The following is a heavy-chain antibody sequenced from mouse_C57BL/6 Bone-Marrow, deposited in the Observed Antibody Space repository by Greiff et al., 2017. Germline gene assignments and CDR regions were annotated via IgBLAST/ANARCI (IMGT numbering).Heavy chain of an antibody. CDR3: ARASLLRSFDY. CDR1: GYAFSSYW. J-gene: IGHJ2*01. V-gene: IGHV1-80*01. D-gene: IGHD1-2*01. CDR2: IYPGDGDT. Sequence: LVESGAELVKPGASVKISCKASGYAFSSYWMNWVKQRPGKGLEWIGQIYPGDGDTNYNGKFKGKATLTADKSSSTAYMQLSSLTSEDSAVYFCARASLLRSFDYWGQGTTLTVSS.